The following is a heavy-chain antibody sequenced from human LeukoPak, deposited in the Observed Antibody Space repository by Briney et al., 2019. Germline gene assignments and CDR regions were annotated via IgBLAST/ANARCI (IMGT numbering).Heavy chain of an antibody. CDR3: AKGQPAHYYYYYTDV. J-gene: IGHJ6*03. V-gene: IGHV3-33*06. CDR1: GFTFSSYG. Sequence: PGRSLRLSCAASGFTFSSYGMHWVRQAPGKGLEWVAVIWYDGSNKYYADSVKGRFTISRDNSKNTLYLQMNSLRAEDTAVYYCAKGQPAHYYYYYTDVWGKGTTVTVSS. CDR2: IWYDGSNK.